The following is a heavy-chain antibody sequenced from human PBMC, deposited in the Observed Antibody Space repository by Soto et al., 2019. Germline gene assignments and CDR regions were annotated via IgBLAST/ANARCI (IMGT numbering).Heavy chain of an antibody. CDR3: ARSGSGAAYYYHGLDV. CDR2: IGTYNGNT. D-gene: IGHD6-25*01. V-gene: IGHV1-18*04. J-gene: IGHJ6*02. Sequence: QVQLVQSGAEVKKPGSSVKVSCKTSGYPFTTYGFSWVRQAPGRGLEWMGWIGTYNGNTNYAQNLQGRVTMTTDTSTSTAYMELRSLTSDDTAVYYCARSGSGAAYYYHGLDVWGQGTTVTVSS. CDR1: GYPFTTYG.